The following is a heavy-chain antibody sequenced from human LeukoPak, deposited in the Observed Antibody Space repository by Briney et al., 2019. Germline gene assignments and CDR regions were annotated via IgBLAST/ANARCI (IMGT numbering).Heavy chain of an antibody. D-gene: IGHD2-21*01. V-gene: IGHV1-2*02. Sequence: ASVKVSCKASGYTFTRWNFSWVRQAPGQGLEWMGWINPNSGGTNYAQKFQGRVTMTRDTSISTAYMELSRLRSDDTAVYYCARDPYGTWYFDLWGRGTLVTVSS. CDR2: INPNSGGT. J-gene: IGHJ2*01. CDR3: ARDPYGTWYFDL. CDR1: GYTFTRWN.